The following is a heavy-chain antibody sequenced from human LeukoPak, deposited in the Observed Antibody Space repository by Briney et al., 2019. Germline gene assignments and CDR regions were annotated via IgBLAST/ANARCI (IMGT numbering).Heavy chain of an antibody. CDR1: GFTFSSYA. J-gene: IGHJ6*02. Sequence: LRLSCAASGFTFSSYAMSWVRQAPGKGLEWIGYIYYSGSTYYNPSLKSRVTISVDTSKNQFSLKLSSVTAADTAVYYCARERRFGDYYGMDVWGQGTTVTVSS. D-gene: IGHD3-10*01. CDR2: IYYSGST. V-gene: IGHV4-31*02. CDR3: ARERRFGDYYGMDV.